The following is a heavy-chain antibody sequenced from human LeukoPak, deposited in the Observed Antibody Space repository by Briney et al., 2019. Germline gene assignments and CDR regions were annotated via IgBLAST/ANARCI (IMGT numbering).Heavy chain of an antibody. CDR1: GYSISSGYY. D-gene: IGHD4-17*01. CDR2: LSHTGST. Sequence: KPSETLSLTCSVSGYSISSGYYWGWIRQPPGKGLEWIGRLSHTGSTHYNPSLKSRVTTSVDTSKNQFSLKLSSVTAADTAVYFCASYGVVNGDHPNVFYYYMDVWGEGTTVTVSS. J-gene: IGHJ6*03. CDR3: ASYGVVNGDHPNVFYYYMDV. V-gene: IGHV4-38-2*02.